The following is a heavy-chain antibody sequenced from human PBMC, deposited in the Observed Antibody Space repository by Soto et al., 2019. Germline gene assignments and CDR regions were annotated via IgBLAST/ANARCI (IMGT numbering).Heavy chain of an antibody. V-gene: IGHV3-11*06. CDR1: GFTFSDYY. Sequence: PGGSLRLSCAASGFTFSDYYMSWIRQAPGKGLEWVSYISGTSSYTNYADSVKGRFTISRDNAKKSLYLDMSSLRAEDTAVYYCARDRAFCGGDCSPRYFDYWGQGILVTVSS. CDR2: ISGTSSYT. CDR3: ARDRAFCGGDCSPRYFDY. J-gene: IGHJ4*02. D-gene: IGHD2-21*02.